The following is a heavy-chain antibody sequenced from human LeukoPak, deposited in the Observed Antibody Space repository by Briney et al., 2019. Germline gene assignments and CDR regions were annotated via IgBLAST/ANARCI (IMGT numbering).Heavy chain of an antibody. CDR1: GGSISRYY. V-gene: IGHV4-59*01. J-gene: IGHJ4*02. CDR2: IFYTGST. D-gene: IGHD3-22*01. Sequence: PSETLSLTCTVSGGSISRYYWNWIRQSPGKGLEWIGYIFYTGSTNYNPSLNRRLTISLDTSKSQFSLKLNSVTAADTAVYYCARTPYDSSGYFWRGYFDYWGQGTLVTVSS. CDR3: ARTPYDSSGYFWRGYFDY.